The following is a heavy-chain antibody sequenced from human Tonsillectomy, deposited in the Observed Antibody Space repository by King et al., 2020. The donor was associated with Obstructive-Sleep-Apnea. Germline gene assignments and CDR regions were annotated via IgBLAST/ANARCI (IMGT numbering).Heavy chain of an antibody. CDR2: IKQDGSEK. CDR1: GFTFSNYW. J-gene: IGHJ6*02. CDR3: ARVRAEAEPIFGVGTSFYYYYYAMDV. V-gene: IGHV3-7*03. D-gene: IGHD3-3*01. Sequence: VQLVESGGGLVQPGGSLRLSCAASGFTFSNYWMSWVRQAPGKGLEWVANIKQDGSEKYYVGSVKGRFTISRDNAKNSLCLQMNSLRAEDTAVYYCARVRAEAEPIFGVGTSFYYYYYAMDVWGQGTTVTVSS.